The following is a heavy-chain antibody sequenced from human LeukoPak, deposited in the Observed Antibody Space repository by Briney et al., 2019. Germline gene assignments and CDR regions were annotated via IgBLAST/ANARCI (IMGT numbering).Heavy chain of an antibody. D-gene: IGHD3-10*01. V-gene: IGHV4-39*01. J-gene: IGHJ4*02. CDR1: GGSISSTNYY. CDR3: ARQDYYGSGMG. Sequence: SETLSLTCTGSGGSISSTNYYWGGIRQPPGKGLEGVGSCYYSGSTYYNPSLKSRVTIYVATSKNQFSLNLRSVTAADTAVYYCARQDYYGSGMGWGQGSLVTVSS. CDR2: CYYSGST.